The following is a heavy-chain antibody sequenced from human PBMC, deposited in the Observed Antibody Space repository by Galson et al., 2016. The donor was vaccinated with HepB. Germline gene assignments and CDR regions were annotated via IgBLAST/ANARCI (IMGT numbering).Heavy chain of an antibody. CDR1: GFTFSDYY. CDR2: ISSSGSTV. Sequence: SLRLSCAASGFTFSDYYMNWIRQAPGKGLEWISYISSSGSTVYYADSVKGRFTISRDNAKNSLSLKMNSLRAEDTAVYYCARGDYRVTTSGTYFDHWGQGTTVTVSS. D-gene: IGHD1-1*01. V-gene: IGHV3-11*04. J-gene: IGHJ4*02. CDR3: ARGDYRVTTSGTYFDH.